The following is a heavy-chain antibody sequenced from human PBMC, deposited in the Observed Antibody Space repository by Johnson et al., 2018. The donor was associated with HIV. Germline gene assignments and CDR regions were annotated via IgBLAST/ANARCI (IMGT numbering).Heavy chain of an antibody. V-gene: IGHV3-7*03. CDR2: IKQDGSEK. CDR1: GFTFSSYW. D-gene: IGHD6-19*01. J-gene: IGHJ3*02. Sequence: EVRLVESGGGLVQPGGSLRLSCAASGFTFSSYWMSWVRQAPGKGLEWVANIKQDGSEKYYVDSVKGRFTISRDNAKNSLYLQMNSLRAEDTAVYYCARVGRPWLPRDAFDIWGQGTMVTVSS. CDR3: ARVGRPWLPRDAFDI.